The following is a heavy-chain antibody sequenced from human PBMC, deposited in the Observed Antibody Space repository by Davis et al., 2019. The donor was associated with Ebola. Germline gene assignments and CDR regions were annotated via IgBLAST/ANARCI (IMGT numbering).Heavy chain of an antibody. D-gene: IGHD5-18*01. CDR2: INPSGGST. CDR1: GYTFTSYY. CDR3: ARVGGVQLWATYYYYYGMDV. J-gene: IGHJ6*02. Sequence: ASVKVSCKASGYTFTSYYMHWVRQAPGQGLEWMGTINPSGGSTSYAQKFQGRVTMTRDTSTSTVYMELRSLRSEDTAVYYCARVGGVQLWATYYYYYGMDVWGQGTTVTVSS. V-gene: IGHV1-46*01.